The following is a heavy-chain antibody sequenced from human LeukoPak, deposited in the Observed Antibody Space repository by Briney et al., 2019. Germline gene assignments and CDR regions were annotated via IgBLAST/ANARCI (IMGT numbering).Heavy chain of an antibody. D-gene: IGHD2-15*01. Sequence: ASVNVSCKASGYTFTSYDINWVRQATGQGLEWMGWMNPNSGNAGYAQKFQGRVTMTRNTSISTAYMELSSLRSEDTAVYYCARSLRRRAFGYWGQGTLVTVSS. CDR3: ARSLRRRAFGY. CDR1: GYTFTSYD. J-gene: IGHJ4*02. V-gene: IGHV1-8*01. CDR2: MNPNSGNA.